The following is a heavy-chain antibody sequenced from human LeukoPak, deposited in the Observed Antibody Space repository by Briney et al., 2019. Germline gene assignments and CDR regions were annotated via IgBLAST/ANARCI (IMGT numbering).Heavy chain of an antibody. CDR3: AKGTNASGSYYFDH. V-gene: IGHV3-23*01. Sequence: GGSLRLSCAACCFTLRSYGMRWVRQAPGKGLEWVSCISGGGSDTDYADSVKGRFTISRDNYKNTLYLQMNITRVEDPAVYYCAKGTNASGSYYFDHWGEGPLVPVSA. D-gene: IGHD1-26*01. CDR2: ISGGGSDT. CDR1: CFTLRSYG. J-gene: IGHJ4*01.